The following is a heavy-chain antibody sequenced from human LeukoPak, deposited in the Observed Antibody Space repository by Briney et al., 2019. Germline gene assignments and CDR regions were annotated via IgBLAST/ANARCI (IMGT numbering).Heavy chain of an antibody. Sequence: PGGSLRLSCAASGFTFSSYWMHWVRQAPGKGLVWVSRINSDGSSTSYADSVKGRFTIFRDNAKNTLYLQMNSLRAEDSAVYYCARIGSGSYYLDYWGQGTLVTVSS. CDR2: INSDGSST. CDR1: GFTFSSYW. V-gene: IGHV3-74*01. D-gene: IGHD3-10*01. CDR3: ARIGSGSYYLDY. J-gene: IGHJ4*02.